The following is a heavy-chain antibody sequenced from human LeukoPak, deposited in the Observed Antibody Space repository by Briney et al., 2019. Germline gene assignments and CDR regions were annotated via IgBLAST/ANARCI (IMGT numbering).Heavy chain of an antibody. Sequence: GGSLRLSCEGSGYSFSSYWMTWVRQLPGKGPEWVANIRQDESERYFADSVKGRFTISRDNAKKSVYLHMSSLRAEDTALYYCARLSAYYYGSYFYYYMDVWGKGTTVTVSS. CDR2: IRQDESER. V-gene: IGHV3-7*01. CDR1: GYSFSSYW. D-gene: IGHD3-10*01. CDR3: ARLSAYYYGSYFYYYMDV. J-gene: IGHJ6*03.